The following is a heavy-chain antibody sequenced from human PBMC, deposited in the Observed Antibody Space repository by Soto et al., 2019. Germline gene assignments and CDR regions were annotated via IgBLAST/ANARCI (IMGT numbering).Heavy chain of an antibody. V-gene: IGHV4-39*01. D-gene: IGHD3-22*01. CDR1: GGSISSSSYY. CDR2: IYYSGST. J-gene: IGHJ4*02. Sequence: SETLSLTCTVSGGSISSSSYYWGWIRQPPGKGLEWIGSIYYSGSTYYNPSLKSRVTISVDTSKNQFSLKLSSVTAADTAVYYCASTHYYDSSGHYPHWGQGTLVTVSS. CDR3: ASTHYYDSSGHYPH.